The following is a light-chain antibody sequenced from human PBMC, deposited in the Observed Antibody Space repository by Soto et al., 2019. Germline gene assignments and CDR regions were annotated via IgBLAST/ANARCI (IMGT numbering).Light chain of an antibody. CDR2: DAT. J-gene: IGKJ4*01. CDR3: QPYQRSPHS. V-gene: IGKV1-16*01. CDR1: HPININ. Sequence: DIQMTQSPSSLSASVGDRVTITCRASHPININLVWFQQKPGKAPKSLIYDATNLQSGVPSRVTGSGGGTDFSRTISSLQPDDVATYYYQPYQRSPHSFGGGTKLEIK.